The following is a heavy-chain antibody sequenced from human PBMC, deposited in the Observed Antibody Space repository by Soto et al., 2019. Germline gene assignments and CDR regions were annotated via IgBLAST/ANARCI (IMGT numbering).Heavy chain of an antibody. CDR3: ARSNYYYMDV. V-gene: IGHV3-48*01. Sequence: GGSLRLSCAASGFTFSSYTMNWVRQAPGKGLEWVSYISSNSRTIYYVDSVRGRFTISRDNARNSLDLQMNSLRAEDTAVYYCARSNYYYMDVWGKGTTVTVSS. J-gene: IGHJ6*03. CDR1: GFTFSSYT. CDR2: ISSNSRTI.